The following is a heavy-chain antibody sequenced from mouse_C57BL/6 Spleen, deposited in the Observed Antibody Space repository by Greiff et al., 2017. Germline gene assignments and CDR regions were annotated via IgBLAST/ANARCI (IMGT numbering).Heavy chain of an antibody. D-gene: IGHD4-1*01. J-gene: IGHJ4*01. Sequence: DVKLVESGGGLVKPGGSLKLSCAASGFTFSSYAMSWVRQTPEKRLEWVATISAGGSYTYYPDNVKGRFTISRDNAKNNLYLQMSHLKSEDTAMYYCARGGTSMGYWGQGTSVTVS. CDR1: GFTFSSYA. CDR3: ARGGTSMGY. V-gene: IGHV5-4*03. CDR2: ISAGGSYT.